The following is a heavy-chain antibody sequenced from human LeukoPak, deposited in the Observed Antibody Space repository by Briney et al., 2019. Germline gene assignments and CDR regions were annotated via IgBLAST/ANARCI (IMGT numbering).Heavy chain of an antibody. D-gene: IGHD6-13*01. CDR1: GGSISSYY. J-gene: IGHJ4*02. CDR2: IFYSGST. V-gene: IGHV4-59*13. Sequence: SETLSLTCTVPGGSISSYYWSWIRQPPGKGLEWIGYIFYSGSTNYNPSLKSRVTISVDTSKNQFSLKLSSVTAADTAVYYCASLGIAAAGKRLGDYWGQGTLVTVSS. CDR3: ASLGIAAAGKRLGDY.